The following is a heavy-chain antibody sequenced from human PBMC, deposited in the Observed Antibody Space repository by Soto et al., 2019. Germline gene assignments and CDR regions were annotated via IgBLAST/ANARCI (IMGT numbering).Heavy chain of an antibody. V-gene: IGHV3-30-3*01. J-gene: IGHJ4*02. CDR1: GFTFSSYA. CDR2: ISYDGSNK. Sequence: PGGSLRLSCAASGFTFSSYAMHWVRQAPGKGLEWVAVISYDGSNKYYADSVKGRFTISRDNSKNTLYLQMNSLRAEDTAVYYCASLPLYSSSGYWGQGTLVTVSS. D-gene: IGHD6-13*01. CDR3: ASLPLYSSSGY.